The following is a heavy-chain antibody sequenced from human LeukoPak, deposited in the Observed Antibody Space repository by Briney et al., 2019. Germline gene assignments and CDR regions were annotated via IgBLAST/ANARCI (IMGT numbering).Heavy chain of an antibody. CDR1: GYTFTGYY. CDR3: AREPPSGTTVTTGHYSNDY. J-gene: IGHJ4*02. V-gene: IGHV1-2*02. D-gene: IGHD4-17*01. CDR2: INPNSGGT. Sequence: WASVKVSCKASGYTFTGYYMHWVRQAPGQGLEWMGWINPNSGGTNYAQKFQGRVTMTRDTSISTAYMELSRLRSDDTAVYYCAREPPSGTTVTTGHYSNDYWGQGTLVTVSS.